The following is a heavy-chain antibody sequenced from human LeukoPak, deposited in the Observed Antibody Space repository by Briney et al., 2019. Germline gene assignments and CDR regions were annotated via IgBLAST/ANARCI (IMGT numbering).Heavy chain of an antibody. Sequence: PSETLSLTCTVSGGSISSSSYYWSWIRQPPGKGLEWIGYIYYSGSTNYNPSLKSRVTISVDTSKNQFSLKLSSVTAADTAVYYCARDGLRLGYYGMDVWGQGTTVTVSS. J-gene: IGHJ6*02. CDR1: GGSISSSSYY. CDR2: IYYSGST. CDR3: ARDGLRLGYYGMDV. V-gene: IGHV4-61*01. D-gene: IGHD5-12*01.